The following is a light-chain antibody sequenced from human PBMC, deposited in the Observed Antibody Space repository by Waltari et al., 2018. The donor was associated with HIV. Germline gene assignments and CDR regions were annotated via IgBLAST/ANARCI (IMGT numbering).Light chain of an antibody. Sequence: SYVLTQPPSVSVAPGKTARITCGGNNIGIKSVHWYQQKPGQAPVLVIYDDSDRPSGIAERCSGSNSGNTATRTISRVEAGDEADYYWQVWDSSSDLNWVFGGGTKLTVL. CDR3: QVWDSSSDLNWV. J-gene: IGLJ3*02. V-gene: IGLV3-21*04. CDR1: NIGIKS. CDR2: DDS.